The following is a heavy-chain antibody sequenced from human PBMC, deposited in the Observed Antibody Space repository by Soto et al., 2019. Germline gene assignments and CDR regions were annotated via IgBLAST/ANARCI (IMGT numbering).Heavy chain of an antibody. CDR1: GFTFSGFD. V-gene: IGHV3-13*01. D-gene: IGHD6-13*01. CDR3: AKSQEIGTHFFDS. CDR2: IGTAGDT. Sequence: GGSLRLSCEASGFTFSGFDMHWVRQPTGKGLEWVSSIGTAGDTYYVVSVKGRFTISRDNAKNSLSLQMNSLRAGDMAVYFCAKSQEIGTHFFDSWGQGXQVTVSS. J-gene: IGHJ4*02.